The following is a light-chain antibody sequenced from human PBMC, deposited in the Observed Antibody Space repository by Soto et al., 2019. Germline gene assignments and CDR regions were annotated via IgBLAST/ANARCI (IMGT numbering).Light chain of an antibody. J-gene: IGLJ3*02. V-gene: IGLV1-40*01. CDR2: DNT. CDR3: QSYDSGLSGHWV. Sequence: QSVLTQPPSMSGAPGQRVTMSCTGSSSNLGAGYDVHWYQRLPGAAPKLLIYDNTHRPSGVPNRFSGSKSGTSASLAITGLQAEDEADYYCQSYDSGLSGHWVFGGGNKLTVL. CDR1: SSNLGAGYD.